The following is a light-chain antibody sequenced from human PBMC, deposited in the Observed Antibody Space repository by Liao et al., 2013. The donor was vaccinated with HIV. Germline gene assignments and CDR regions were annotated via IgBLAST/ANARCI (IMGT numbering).Light chain of an antibody. V-gene: IGLV3-21*01. CDR1: DIGSKS. CDR2: YDT. J-gene: IGLJ1*01. Sequence: SYVLTQPPSVSVAPGETTRITCGGSDIGSKSVHWYQQKPGQAPLLVIYYDTDRPSGVPERFSGFNSGITATLTISRVEAGDEADYYCQVWDSSSDHYVFGTGTKVTVL. CDR3: QVWDSSSDHYV.